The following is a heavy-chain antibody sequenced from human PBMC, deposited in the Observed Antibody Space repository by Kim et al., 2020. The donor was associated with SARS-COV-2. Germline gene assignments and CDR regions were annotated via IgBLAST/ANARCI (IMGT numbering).Heavy chain of an antibody. D-gene: IGHD1-26*01. CDR3: GRDSGKHGDRGFDN. CDR1: GFTFSASA. Sequence: GGSLRLSCAASGFTFSASAMHWVRQAPGKGLEWVGGIRSKANSYATSYAASVTVSITISRDDSSHTVYMQMDSLKTADTAVYFCGRDSGKHGDRGFDNWG. J-gene: IGHJ4*01. V-gene: IGHV3-73*01. CDR2: IRSKANSYAT.